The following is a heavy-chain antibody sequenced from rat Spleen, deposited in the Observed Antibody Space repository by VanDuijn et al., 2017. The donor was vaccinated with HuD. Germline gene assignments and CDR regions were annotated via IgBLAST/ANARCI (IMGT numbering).Heavy chain of an antibody. V-gene: IGHV5-25*01. CDR2: ISTGGGNT. J-gene: IGHJ3*01. CDR1: GFTFSHCY. CDR3: VRHALMYTTDSFTY. Sequence: EVQLVESGGGLVQPGRSMKLSCAASGFTFSHCYMAWVRQAPTKGLEWVASISTGGGNTYYRDSVKGRFTISRDNAKTTLYLQMDSLRSEDTATYYCVRHALMYTTDSFTYWGQGTLVTVSS. D-gene: IGHD1-6*01.